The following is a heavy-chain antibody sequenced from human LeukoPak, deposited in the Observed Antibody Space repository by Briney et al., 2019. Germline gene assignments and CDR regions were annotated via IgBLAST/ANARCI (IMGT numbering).Heavy chain of an antibody. V-gene: IGHV3-30-3*01. CDR2: ISYDGSNK. J-gene: IGHJ4*02. CDR1: GFTFSSYA. Sequence: PGGSLRLSCAASGFTFSSYAMHWVRQAPGKGLEWVAVISYDGSNKYYADSVKGRFTISRDNSKNTLYLQMNSLRAEDTAVYYCARAHCSGGSCYLYYFDYWGQGTLVTVSS. CDR3: ARAHCSGGSCYLYYFDY. D-gene: IGHD2-15*01.